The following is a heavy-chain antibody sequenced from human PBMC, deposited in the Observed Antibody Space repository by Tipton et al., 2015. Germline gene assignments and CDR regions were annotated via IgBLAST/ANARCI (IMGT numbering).Heavy chain of an antibody. V-gene: IGHV4-38-2*02. D-gene: IGHD4-23*01. CDR2: ISHSGNT. CDR1: GHSITTDNY. CDR3: ARARGRHGGLFDS. J-gene: IGHJ4*02. Sequence: TLSLTCTVSGHSITTDNYWGWVRQSPGKGLEWIGSISHSGNTYYNPSLKSRVTMSRDTSKNQFSLKMSSVTASDTAVYYCARARGRHGGLFDSWGQGILVTVSS.